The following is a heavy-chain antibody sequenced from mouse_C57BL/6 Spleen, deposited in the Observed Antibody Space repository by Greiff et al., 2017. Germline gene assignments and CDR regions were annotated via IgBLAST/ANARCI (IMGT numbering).Heavy chain of an antibody. CDR3: TRAHYYGSSYPYYYAMDY. J-gene: IGHJ4*01. D-gene: IGHD1-1*01. Sequence: EVQGVESGEGLVKPGGSLKLSCAASGFTFSSYAMSWVRQTPEKRLEWVAYISSGGDYIYYADTVKGRFTISRDNARNTLYLQMSSLKSEDTAMYYCTRAHYYGSSYPYYYAMDYWGQGTSVTVSS. V-gene: IGHV5-9-1*02. CDR1: GFTFSSYA. CDR2: ISSGGDYI.